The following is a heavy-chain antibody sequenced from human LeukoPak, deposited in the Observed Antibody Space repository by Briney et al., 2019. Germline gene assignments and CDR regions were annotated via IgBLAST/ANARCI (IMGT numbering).Heavy chain of an antibody. CDR1: GFTVSSNY. Sequence: GGSLRLSCAASGFTVSSNYMSWVRQAPGKGLEWASVIYSGGSTYYADSVKGRLTISRDNSKNTLYLQMNSLRAEDTAVYYCARVSVAAYYGMDVWGQGTTVTVSS. V-gene: IGHV3-53*01. D-gene: IGHD6-6*01. CDR2: IYSGGST. CDR3: ARVSVAAYYGMDV. J-gene: IGHJ6*02.